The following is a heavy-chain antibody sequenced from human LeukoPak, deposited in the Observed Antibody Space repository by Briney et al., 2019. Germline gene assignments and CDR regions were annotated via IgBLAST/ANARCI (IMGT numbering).Heavy chain of an antibody. CDR2: IYYSGST. Sequence: SETLSLTCTVSGGSISSYYWSWIRQPPGKGLEWIGYIYYSGSTNYNPSLKSRVTISVDTSKNQFSLILSSVTAADTAVYYCGWYATTVTTNDYWGQGTLVTVSS. V-gene: IGHV4-59*08. CDR1: GGSISSYY. CDR3: GWYATTVTTNDY. J-gene: IGHJ4*02. D-gene: IGHD4-17*01.